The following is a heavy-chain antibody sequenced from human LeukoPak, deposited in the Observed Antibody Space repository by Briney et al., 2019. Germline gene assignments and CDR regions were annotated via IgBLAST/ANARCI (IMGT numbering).Heavy chain of an antibody. D-gene: IGHD3-9*01. Sequence: AGGSLRLSCVASRFRFSTYWMSWVRQAPGKGLEWVANIKQDGSDKYYVDSVKGRFTISRDNTKNSLYLQMNSLRAEDTAVYYCASYILTGYYNGHDAFDIWGQGTMVIVSS. V-gene: IGHV3-7*01. CDR1: RFRFSTYW. J-gene: IGHJ3*02. CDR2: IKQDGSDK. CDR3: ASYILTGYYNGHDAFDI.